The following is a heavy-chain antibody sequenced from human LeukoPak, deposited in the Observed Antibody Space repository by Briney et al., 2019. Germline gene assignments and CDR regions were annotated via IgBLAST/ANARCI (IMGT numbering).Heavy chain of an antibody. J-gene: IGHJ4*02. CDR1: GFTFSGSA. D-gene: IGHD6-19*01. CDR3: AREIGSSGWAGFFDY. Sequence: GGSLRLSCAASGFTFSGSAIHWVRQASGKGLEWVGRIRGRANNYATAYAASVQGRFTVSRDNSKNTLYLQMNSLTTEDTAVYYCAREIGSSGWAGFFDYWGQGTLVTVSS. V-gene: IGHV3-73*01. CDR2: IRGRANNYAT.